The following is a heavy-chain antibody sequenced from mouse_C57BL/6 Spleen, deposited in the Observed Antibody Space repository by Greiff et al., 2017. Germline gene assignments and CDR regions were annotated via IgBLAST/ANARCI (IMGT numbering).Heavy chain of an antibody. V-gene: IGHV1-81*01. CDR1: GYTFTSYG. CDR2: IYPRSGNT. D-gene: IGHD1-1*01. Sequence: QVQLQQSGAELARPGASVKLSCKASGYTFTSYGISWVKQRTGQGLEWIGEIYPRSGNTYYNEKFKGKATLTADKSSSTAYMELRSLTSEDSAVYFCAREEYDGSSEWLYFDYWGQGTTLTVSS. CDR3: AREEYDGSSEWLYFDY. J-gene: IGHJ2*01.